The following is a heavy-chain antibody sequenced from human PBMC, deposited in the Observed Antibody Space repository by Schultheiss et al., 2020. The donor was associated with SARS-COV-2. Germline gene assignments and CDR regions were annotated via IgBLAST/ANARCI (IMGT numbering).Heavy chain of an antibody. J-gene: IGHJ4*02. CDR2: INHSGST. CDR1: GGSFSGYY. Sequence: GSLRLSCAVYGGSFSGYYWSWIRQPPGKGLEWIGEINHSGSTNYNPSLKSRVTISVDTSKNQFSLKLSSVTAADTAVYYCASSSGSYSDVDYWGQGTLVTVSS. D-gene: IGHD1-26*01. V-gene: IGHV4-34*01. CDR3: ASSSGSYSDVDY.